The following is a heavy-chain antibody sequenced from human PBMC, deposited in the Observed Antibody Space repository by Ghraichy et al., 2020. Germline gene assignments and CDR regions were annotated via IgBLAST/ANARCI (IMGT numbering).Heavy chain of an antibody. CDR1: GYSISSGYY. CDR2: IYHSGNT. V-gene: IGHV4-38-2*01. Sequence: SETLSLTCAVSGYSISSGYYWGWIRQPPRKGLEWIGSIYHSGNTYYNPSLKSRVSISVDTSENQFSLKLSSVTAADTAVYYCARAGDYYGSGSQDSYYYAMDVWGQGTTVTVSS. CDR3: ARAGDYYGSGSQDSYYYAMDV. D-gene: IGHD3-10*01. J-gene: IGHJ6*02.